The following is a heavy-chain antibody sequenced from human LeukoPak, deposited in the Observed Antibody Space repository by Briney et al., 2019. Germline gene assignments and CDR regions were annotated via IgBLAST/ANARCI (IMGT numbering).Heavy chain of an antibody. CDR3: ARELIRVVRAANVEY. CDR1: GGTFSSYA. J-gene: IGHJ4*02. V-gene: IGHV1-69*04. CDR2: IIPILGIA. D-gene: IGHD2-2*01. Sequence: SVKVSCKATGGTFSSYAISWVRQAPGQGLEWMGRIIPILGIANYAQKFQGRVTITADKSTSTAYMELSSLRSEDTAVYYCARELIRVVRAANVEYWGQRTLLTV.